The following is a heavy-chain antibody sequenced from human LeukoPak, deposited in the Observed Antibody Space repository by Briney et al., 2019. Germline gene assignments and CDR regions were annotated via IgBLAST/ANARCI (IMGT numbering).Heavy chain of an antibody. V-gene: IGHV4-31*03. CDR3: AREWDGYNKNWFDP. D-gene: IGHD5-24*01. Sequence: PSQTLSLTCTVSGGSISSGGYYWSWIRQHPGKGLEWIGYIYYSGSTYYNPSLKSRVTISVDTSKNQFSLKLSSVTAADTAVYYCAREWDGYNKNWFDPCGQGTLVTVSS. J-gene: IGHJ5*02. CDR2: IYYSGST. CDR1: GGSISSGGYY.